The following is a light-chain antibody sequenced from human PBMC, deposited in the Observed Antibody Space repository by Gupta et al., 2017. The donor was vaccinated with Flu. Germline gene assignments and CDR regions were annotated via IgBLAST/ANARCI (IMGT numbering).Light chain of an antibody. Sequence: EIVMTQSPATLSVSPGERATLSCRARQSVSSNLAWYQQKPGQAPRLLIYGASTRASCIPARFSGSGSATEFTLTISSLQAEDFAGYYCQQYNNGPPFTFGPGTKVDIK. CDR3: QQYNNGPPFT. V-gene: IGKV3-15*01. CDR2: GAS. J-gene: IGKJ3*01. CDR1: QSVSSN.